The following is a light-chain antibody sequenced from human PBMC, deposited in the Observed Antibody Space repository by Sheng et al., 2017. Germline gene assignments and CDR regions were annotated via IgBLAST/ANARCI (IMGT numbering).Light chain of an antibody. Sequence: DIQMTQSPSSLSASVGDRVTITCRASQTIDNYLNWYQHKPGIAPKLLIFGASSLHSGVPSRFGGSGSGTDFTLTISSLQPEDFATYYCQQTYTMFPLTFGPRDRKW. V-gene: IGKV1-39*01. CDR2: GAS. CDR1: QTIDNY. CDR3: QQTYTMFPLT. J-gene: IGKJ3*01.